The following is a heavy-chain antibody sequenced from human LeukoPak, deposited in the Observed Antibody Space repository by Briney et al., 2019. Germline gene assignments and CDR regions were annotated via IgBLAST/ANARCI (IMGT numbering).Heavy chain of an antibody. CDR2: IIPIFGTA. D-gene: IGHD6-19*01. J-gene: IGHJ5*02. V-gene: IGHV1-69*01. CDR3: AKYSSGWYPNWFDP. Sequence: SVKVSCKASGGTFSSYAISWVRQAPGQGFEWMGGIIPIFGTANYAQKFQGRVTITADESTSTAYMELSSLRSEDTAVYYCAKYSSGWYPNWFDPWGQGTLVTVSS. CDR1: GGTFSSYA.